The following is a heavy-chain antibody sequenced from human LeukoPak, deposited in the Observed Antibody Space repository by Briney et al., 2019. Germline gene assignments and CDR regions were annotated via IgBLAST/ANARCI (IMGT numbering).Heavy chain of an antibody. V-gene: IGHV3-23*01. D-gene: IGHD2-2*01. CDR2: IGGSGGNT. CDR1: GFTFSSYT. J-gene: IGHJ5*02. Sequence: PGGSVRLSCAASGFTFSSYTMSWVRQAPGKGLEWVSAIGGSGGNTYYTDSVKGRFTISRDNSKNTLYLQMNSLRGEDTAVYYCAKALSSQTSWFDPWGQGTLGTVTS. CDR3: AKALSSQTSWFDP.